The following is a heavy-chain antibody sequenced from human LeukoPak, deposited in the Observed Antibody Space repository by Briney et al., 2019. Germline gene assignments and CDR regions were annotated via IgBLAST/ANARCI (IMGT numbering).Heavy chain of an antibody. D-gene: IGHD3-10*01. CDR3: VRELYYYGSGSYYPHRYYFDY. CDR1: GFTFSSYA. J-gene: IGHJ4*02. CDR2: ISYDGSNK. Sequence: PGGSLRLSCAASGFTFSSYAMHWVRQAPGKGLEGVAVISYDGSNKYYADSVKGRFTISRDNSKNTLFLQVKSLSAEDTAVYYCVRELYYYGSGSYYPHRYYFDYWGQGTLVTVSS. V-gene: IGHV3-30*04.